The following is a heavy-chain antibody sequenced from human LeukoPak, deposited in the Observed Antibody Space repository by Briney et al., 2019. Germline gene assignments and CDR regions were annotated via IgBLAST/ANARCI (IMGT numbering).Heavy chain of an antibody. Sequence: GGSLRLSCAASGFTFSSYGMHWVRQAPGKGLEWVAVILYDGTNKFYADSVKGRFTISRDNSKNTLYLQMNSLRAEDTAVYYCAKDLNVDTAMVHLFDYWGQGTLVTVSS. J-gene: IGHJ4*02. CDR2: ILYDGTNK. V-gene: IGHV3-30*18. CDR1: GFTFSSYG. CDR3: AKDLNVDTAMVHLFDY. D-gene: IGHD5-18*01.